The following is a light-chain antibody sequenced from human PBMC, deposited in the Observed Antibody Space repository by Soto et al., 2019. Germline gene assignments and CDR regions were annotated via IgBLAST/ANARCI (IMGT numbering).Light chain of an antibody. CDR2: DAS. Sequence: VLTQSPAALSLSPGERAALSCRASQNINTYLAWYQQKPGQAPRLLIHDASNRATGIPARFSGSGSGTDFTLTISSLEPEDFAVYYCQQRSNWPRTFGLGTRVEI. J-gene: IGKJ1*01. CDR3: QQRSNWPRT. CDR1: QNINTY. V-gene: IGKV3-11*01.